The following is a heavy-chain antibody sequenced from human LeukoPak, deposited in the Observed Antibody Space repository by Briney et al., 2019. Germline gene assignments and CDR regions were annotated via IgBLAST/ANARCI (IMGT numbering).Heavy chain of an antibody. J-gene: IGHJ6*03. V-gene: IGHV4-39*07. CDR3: ATNYGGNPRYYYYYMDV. D-gene: IGHD4-23*01. CDR1: GGSISSYY. CDR2: VYYRGIT. Sequence: SETLSLTCTVSGGSISSYYWSWIRQPPGKGLEWIGTVYYRGITYYKPSLKSKVTISEDTSKNQFSLKVSSVTAADTAVYYCATNYGGNPRYYYYYMDVWGKGTTVTVSS.